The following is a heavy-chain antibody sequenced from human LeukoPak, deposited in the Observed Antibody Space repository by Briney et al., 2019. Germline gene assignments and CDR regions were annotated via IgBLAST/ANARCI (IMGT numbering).Heavy chain of an antibody. V-gene: IGHV1-8*01. D-gene: IGHD3-3*01. CDR2: MNPNSGNT. CDR3: ARVRRVIFGVVIENFDY. Sequence: ASVKVPCKASGYTFTSYDINWVRQATGQGLEWMGWMNPNSGNTGYAQKFQGRVTMTRNTSISTAYMELSSLRSEDTAVYYCARVRRVIFGVVIENFDYWGQGTLVTVSS. J-gene: IGHJ4*02. CDR1: GYTFTSYD.